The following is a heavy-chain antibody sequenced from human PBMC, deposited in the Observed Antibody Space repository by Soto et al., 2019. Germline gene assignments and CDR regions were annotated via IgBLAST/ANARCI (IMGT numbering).Heavy chain of an antibody. V-gene: IGHV3-74*01. CDR3: ARVDSSANYIVAFDY. CDR2: IKSDGSGT. J-gene: IGHJ4*02. Sequence: PGGSLRLSCVASGFTFSSYWMHWVRQAPGKGLVWVSRIKSDGSGTTYADSVKGRFTISRDNAKNTLYLQMNSLRVEDTAVYYCARVDSSANYIVAFDYWGQGVLVTVSS. CDR1: GFTFSSYW. D-gene: IGHD3-22*01.